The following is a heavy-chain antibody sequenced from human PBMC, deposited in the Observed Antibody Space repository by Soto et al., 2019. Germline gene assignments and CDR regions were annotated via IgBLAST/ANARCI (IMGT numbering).Heavy chain of an antibody. Sequence: EVQLLESGGGLVHPGWSLRLSCAASGITFSRYAMSWVRQAPGKGLEWVSAISGSGGRTYYADSVKGRFTISRDNSKNTLYLQMNSLRAEDTAVYYCAKDGGVSPGWGQGTLVTVSS. V-gene: IGHV3-23*01. CDR3: AKDGGVSPG. CDR2: ISGSGGRT. CDR1: GITFSRYA. J-gene: IGHJ4*02. D-gene: IGHD3-3*01.